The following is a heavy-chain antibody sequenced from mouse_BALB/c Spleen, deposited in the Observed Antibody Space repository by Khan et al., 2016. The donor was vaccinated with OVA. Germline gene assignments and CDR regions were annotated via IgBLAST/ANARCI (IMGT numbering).Heavy chain of an antibody. CDR2: IYPFNGDT. CDR3: APVGSYYVSFAY. V-gene: IGHV1S136*01. D-gene: IGHD2-12*01. J-gene: IGHJ3*01. Sequence: IQLVQSGPELVKPGASVKMSCKASGYTFTSYVMHWVKQKPGQGLEWIGYIYPFNGDTLYNEKFKDKATLTSDKSSSTAYMELSSLTSEDSAVYCCAPVGSYYVSFAYWGQGTLVTVSA. CDR1: GYTFTSYV.